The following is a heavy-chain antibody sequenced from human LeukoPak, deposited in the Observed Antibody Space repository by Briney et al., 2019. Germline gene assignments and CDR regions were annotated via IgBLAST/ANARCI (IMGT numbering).Heavy chain of an antibody. CDR3: ARELPLIRAFDV. D-gene: IGHD2-21*01. J-gene: IGHJ3*01. CDR1: GFTVSNNS. CDR2: IYRGGRT. Sequence: GRSLRLSCVVSGFTVSNNSMTWVRQAPGKGLEWVSVIYRGGRTYYADSVKGRFTISRHNSENMVDLQMNSLRPEDTAVYYCARELPLIRAFDVWGQGTMVTVSS. V-gene: IGHV3-53*04.